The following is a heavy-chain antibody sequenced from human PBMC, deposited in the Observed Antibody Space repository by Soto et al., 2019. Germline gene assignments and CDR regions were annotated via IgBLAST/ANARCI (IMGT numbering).Heavy chain of an antibody. Sequence: GGSLRLSCAASGFAVSSKYMTWVRQAPGKGLEWVANIRQDGSDKYYVGSVKGRFTISRDNAKKSLYLQMNSLRAEDTAVYYCAGERGGPTTSAFDIWGQGTMVTVSS. CDR3: AGERGGPTTSAFDI. J-gene: IGHJ3*02. CDR2: IRQDGSDK. V-gene: IGHV3-7*04. D-gene: IGHD1-26*01. CDR1: GFAVSSKY.